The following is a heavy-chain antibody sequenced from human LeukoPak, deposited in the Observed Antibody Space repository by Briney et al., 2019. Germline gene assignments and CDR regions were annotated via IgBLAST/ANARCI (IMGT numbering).Heavy chain of an antibody. D-gene: IGHD5-24*01. V-gene: IGHV1-69*13. CDR1: GGTFSSYA. CDR3: ARGGDGYNLDYYYYMDV. J-gene: IGHJ6*03. Sequence: SVKVSCKASGGTFSSYAISWVRQAPGQGLEWMGGIIPIFGTANYAQKFQGRVTITADESTSTAYMELSSLRSEDTAVYYCARGGDGYNLDYYYYMDVWGKGTTVTVSS. CDR2: IIPIFGTA.